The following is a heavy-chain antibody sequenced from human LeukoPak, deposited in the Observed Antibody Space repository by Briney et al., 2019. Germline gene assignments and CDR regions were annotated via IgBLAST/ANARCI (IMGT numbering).Heavy chain of an antibody. J-gene: IGHJ3*02. CDR3: AKDFGSGRYAFDI. D-gene: IGHD3-10*01. CDR2: IQHDGGAK. CDR1: GFDIRGHN. V-gene: IGHV3-30*02. Sequence: GGSLRLSCAASGFDIRGHNMHWVRQAPGKGQEWVSFIQHDGGAKWYVDSVKGRFTVSRDNSKNTLDLQMNSLRIEDTALYYCAKDFGSGRYAFDIWGQGTIVTVSS.